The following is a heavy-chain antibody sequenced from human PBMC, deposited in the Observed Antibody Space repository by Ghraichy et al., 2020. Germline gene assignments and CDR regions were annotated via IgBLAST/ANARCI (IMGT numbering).Heavy chain of an antibody. CDR1: GFTFSSYA. CDR2: ISGSGGST. Sequence: GGSLRLSCAASGFTFSSYAMSWVRQAPGKGLEWVSGISGSGGSTYYADSVKGRFAISRDNSKSTLYLQMNSLRAEDTAIYYCAKGVSDDWGSLTSLHYWGQATLATVSA. V-gene: IGHV3-23*01. CDR3: AKGVSDDWGSLTSLHY. J-gene: IGHJ4*02. D-gene: IGHD7-27*01.